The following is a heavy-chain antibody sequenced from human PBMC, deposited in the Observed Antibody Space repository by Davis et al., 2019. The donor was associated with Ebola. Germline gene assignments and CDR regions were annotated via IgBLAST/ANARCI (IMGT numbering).Heavy chain of an antibody. D-gene: IGHD2-8*01. CDR3: AREPIVLMVYASSRGFYYYGMDV. J-gene: IGHJ6*02. Sequence: PGGSLRLSCAASGFTFSSYAMSWVRQAPGKGLEWVSVIYSGGSTYYADSVKGRFTISRDNSKNTLYLQMNSLRAEDTAVYYCAREPIVLMVYASSRGFYYYGMDVWGQGTTVTVS. CDR2: IYSGGST. CDR1: GFTFSSYA. V-gene: IGHV3-66*01.